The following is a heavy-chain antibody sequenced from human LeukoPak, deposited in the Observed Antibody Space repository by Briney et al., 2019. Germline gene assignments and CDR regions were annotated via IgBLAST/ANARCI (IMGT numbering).Heavy chain of an antibody. V-gene: IGHV4-39*01. CDR2: IYYGGST. J-gene: IGHJ4*02. Sequence: PSETLSLTCTVSGVSISSSNSYWGWIRQPPGKGLEWIGSIYYGGSTYYNPSLKSRVTISVDTSKNQFSLKLRSVTAADTALYYCASSEPYIMTTIFDYWGQGTLLTVSS. D-gene: IGHD5-12*01. CDR3: ASSEPYIMTTIFDY. CDR1: GVSISSSNSY.